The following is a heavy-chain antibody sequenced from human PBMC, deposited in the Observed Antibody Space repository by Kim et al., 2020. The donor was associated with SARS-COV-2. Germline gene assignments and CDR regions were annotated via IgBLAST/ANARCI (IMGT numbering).Heavy chain of an antibody. J-gene: IGHJ3*02. CDR2: INHSGST. CDR1: GGSFSGYY. Sequence: SETLSLTCAVYGGSFSGYYWSWIRQPPGKGLEWIGEINHSGSTNYNPSLTSRVTISVDTSKNQFSLKLSSVTAADTAVYYCARARRVILPRAFDIWGKGT. D-gene: IGHD3-10*01. CDR3: ARARRVILPRAFDI. V-gene: IGHV4-34*01.